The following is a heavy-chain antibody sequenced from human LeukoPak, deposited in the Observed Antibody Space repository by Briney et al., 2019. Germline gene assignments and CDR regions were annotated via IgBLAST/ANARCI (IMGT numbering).Heavy chain of an antibody. CDR1: GFTFSSYT. V-gene: IGHV3-21*01. CDR2: ISSSSIYI. CDR3: AGAAAGYDAFDI. J-gene: IGHJ3*02. Sequence: PGGSLRLSCAASGFTFSSYTMNWVRQAPGKGLEWASSISSSSIYIYYADSVKGRFTISRDNAKNSLYLQMNSLRAEDTAVYYCAGAAAGYDAFDIWGQGTMVTVSS. D-gene: IGHD6-13*01.